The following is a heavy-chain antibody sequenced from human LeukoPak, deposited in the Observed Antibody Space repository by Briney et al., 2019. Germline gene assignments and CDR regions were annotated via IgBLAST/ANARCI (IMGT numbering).Heavy chain of an antibody. CDR3: ARHGTLYGSSSKFDK. V-gene: IGHV4-39*01. D-gene: IGHD6-6*01. CDR1: TGSISSSNSH. Sequence: PSETLSLTCSLSTGSISSSNSHWGWLRHPPGRGLEWVGSIDNRGNTYYNTSLKSRVTISVEKSKNQCPLKVSSVTAADTAVYYCARHGTLYGSSSKFDKWGQGTLVTVPS. CDR2: IDNRGNT. J-gene: IGHJ4*02.